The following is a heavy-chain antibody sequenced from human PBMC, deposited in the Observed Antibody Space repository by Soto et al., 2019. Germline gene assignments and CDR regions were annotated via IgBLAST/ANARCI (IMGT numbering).Heavy chain of an antibody. CDR1: GFIFSSYT. CDR3: ARAPSGSYPEFDY. V-gene: IGHV3-30-3*01. CDR2: ITYDGSNQ. J-gene: IGHJ4*02. Sequence: PVGSLRLSCAASGFIFSSYTMHWVRQAPGKGLEWVGVITYDGSNQYYADSVKGRFTISRDNSRNMLVLQMNSLRPDDTAVYYCARAPSGSYPEFDYWGQGTLVTVSS. D-gene: IGHD1-26*01.